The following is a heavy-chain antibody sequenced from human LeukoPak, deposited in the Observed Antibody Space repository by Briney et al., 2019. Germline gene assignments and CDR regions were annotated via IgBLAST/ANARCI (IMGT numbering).Heavy chain of an antibody. Sequence: GRSLRLSCAASGFTFSSYGMHWVRQAPGKGLEWVAVISYDGSNKYYADSVKGRFTISRDNSKNTLYLQMNSLRAEDTAVYYCAKVMGYCSGGSCYSTDYWGQGTLVTVSS. CDR1: GFTFSSYG. D-gene: IGHD2-15*01. V-gene: IGHV3-30*18. CDR3: AKVMGYCSGGSCYSTDY. CDR2: ISYDGSNK. J-gene: IGHJ4*02.